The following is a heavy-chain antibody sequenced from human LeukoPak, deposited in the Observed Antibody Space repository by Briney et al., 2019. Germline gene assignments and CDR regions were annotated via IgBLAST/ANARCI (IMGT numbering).Heavy chain of an antibody. CDR3: ARGYDFWSGFPHYYYYYYMDV. J-gene: IGHJ6*03. CDR1: GGTFSSYA. D-gene: IGHD3-3*01. V-gene: IGHV1-69*05. Sequence: SVTVSCKASGGTFSSYAISWVRQAPGQGLEWMGGIIPIFGTANYAQKFQGRVTITTDESTSTAYMELSSLRSEDTAVYYCARGYDFWSGFPHYYYYYYMDVWGKGTTLTVSS. CDR2: IIPIFGTA.